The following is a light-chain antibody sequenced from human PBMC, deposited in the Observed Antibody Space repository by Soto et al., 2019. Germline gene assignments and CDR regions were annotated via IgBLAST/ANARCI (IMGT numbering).Light chain of an antibody. V-gene: IGKV3D-15*01. CDR1: QSVSSY. CDR2: DAS. CDR3: QQYNDWPLT. Sequence: EIVLTQSPSALSCSPVEGCTLSFMASQSVSSYLAWYQQKPGQAPRLLIYDASNRATGIPARFSGTGSGTEFTLTISSLQSEDFALYYCQQYNDWPLTFGQGTKVDI. J-gene: IGKJ1*01.